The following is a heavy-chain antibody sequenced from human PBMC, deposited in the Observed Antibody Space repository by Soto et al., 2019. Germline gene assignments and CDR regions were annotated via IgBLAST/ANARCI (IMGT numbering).Heavy chain of an antibody. V-gene: IGHV1-69*08. CDR2: IIPILGIA. CDR1: GGTFSSYT. J-gene: IGHJ1*01. D-gene: IGHD6-13*01. CDR3: ARDDGIAAAGTLY. Sequence: QVQLVQSGAEVKKPGSSVKVSCKASGGTFSSYTISWVRQAPGQGLEWMGRIIPILGIANYAQKFKGRVTITADKSTSTAYMELSSLRSEDTAVYYCARDDGIAAAGTLYWGQGTLVTVSS.